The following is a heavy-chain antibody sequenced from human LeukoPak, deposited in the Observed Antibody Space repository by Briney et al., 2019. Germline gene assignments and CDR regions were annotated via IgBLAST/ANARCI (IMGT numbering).Heavy chain of an antibody. CDR3: ARLADCSSTSCYDH. Sequence: SETLSLTCTVSGGSMSSRIYDWGWIRQPPGKGREGIGSIYYSGSTYYNPSPKSRVIISVDTSKHQFSLKLKSVTAADMAVYYCARLADCSSTSCYDHWGQGTLVTVSS. D-gene: IGHD2-2*01. J-gene: IGHJ4*02. V-gene: IGHV4-39*01. CDR2: IYYSGST. CDR1: GGSMSSRIYD.